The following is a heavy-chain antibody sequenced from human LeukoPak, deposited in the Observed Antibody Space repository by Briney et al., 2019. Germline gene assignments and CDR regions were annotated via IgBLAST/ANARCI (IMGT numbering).Heavy chain of an antibody. D-gene: IGHD5-18*01. CDR1: GFTFSTYG. CDR3: ARARSSYGYGDAFDI. V-gene: IGHV3-30*02. Sequence: GGSLRLSCAASGFTFSTYGMHWVRQAPGKGLEWVAFIRYDGSNKYYADSVKGRFTISRDNSKNTLYLQMNSLRAEDTAVYYCARARSSYGYGDAFDIWGQGTMVTVSS. CDR2: IRYDGSNK. J-gene: IGHJ3*02.